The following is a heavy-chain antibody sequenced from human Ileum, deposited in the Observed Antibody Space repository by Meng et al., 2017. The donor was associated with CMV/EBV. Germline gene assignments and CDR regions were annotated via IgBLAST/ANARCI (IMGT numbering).Heavy chain of an antibody. CDR3: ATGGSTRGYYYYGMHV. V-gene: IGHV1-24*01. CDR1: GYTLTELS. CDR2: FDPEDGET. D-gene: IGHD2-2*01. Sequence: SVHVSCQVSGYTLTELSRHWVRQAPGKGLEWMGGFDPEDGETIYAQKFQGRVTMTEDTSTDTAYMELSSLRSEDTAVYYCATGGSTRGYYYYGMHVWGQGTTVTVSS. J-gene: IGHJ6*02.